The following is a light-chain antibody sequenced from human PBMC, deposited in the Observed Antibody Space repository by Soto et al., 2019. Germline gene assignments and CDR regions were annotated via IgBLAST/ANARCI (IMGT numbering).Light chain of an antibody. CDR1: QTVRSR. CDR2: AAS. CDR3: KQYNSYSPLT. Sequence: EIRMTQSASSLSGSVGDRVSIXCRASQTVRSRLAWYQQKAGKAPKLLISAASNFQTGVQSRLSGSGSGKEFTLNISFLQPDEFATYYCKQYNSYSPLTFGGGTKVDIK. J-gene: IGKJ4*01. V-gene: IGKV1-5*01.